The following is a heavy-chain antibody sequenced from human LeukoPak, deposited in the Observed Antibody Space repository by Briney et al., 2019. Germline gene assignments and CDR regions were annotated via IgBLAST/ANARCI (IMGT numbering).Heavy chain of an antibody. Sequence: ASVKVSCKASGYTFTIYGISWVRQAPGQGLEWMGWISTYNVNTNYTQKLQGRVTMTEDTSTDTAYMELSSLRSEDTAVYYCAGVTTFSFDYWGQGTLVTVSS. J-gene: IGHJ4*02. CDR2: ISTYNVNT. CDR3: AGVTTFSFDY. V-gene: IGHV1-18*04. D-gene: IGHD4-17*01. CDR1: GYTFTIYG.